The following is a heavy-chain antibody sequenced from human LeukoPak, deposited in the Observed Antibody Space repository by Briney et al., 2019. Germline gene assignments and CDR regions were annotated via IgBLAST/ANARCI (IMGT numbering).Heavy chain of an antibody. CDR3: SDVSGSY. D-gene: IGHD3-10*01. CDR1: GFTFSSYN. J-gene: IGHJ4*02. V-gene: IGHV3-21*01. CDR2: ISSSSSHI. Sequence: GRSLGLSCAASGFTFSSYNMNWVRQAPGKGLEWVSFISSSSSHIYYADSVKGRFTISRDNAKNSLYLQMNSLRAEDTAVYYCSDVSGSYWGQGTLVTVSS.